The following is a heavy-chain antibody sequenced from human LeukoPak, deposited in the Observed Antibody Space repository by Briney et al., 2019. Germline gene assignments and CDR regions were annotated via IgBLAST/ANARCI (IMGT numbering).Heavy chain of an antibody. Sequence: GGSLRLSCAASGFTFSSHWMSWVRQAPGKGLEWVANINQDASEKYYVDSVEGRFTISRDNAKNSLYLQMNSLRVEDTAVYYCERAVYYDSSGYWGYYFDYWGQGTLVTVSS. CDR2: INQDASEK. D-gene: IGHD3-22*01. J-gene: IGHJ4*02. V-gene: IGHV3-7*01. CDR3: ERAVYYDSSGYWGYYFDY. CDR1: GFTFSSHW.